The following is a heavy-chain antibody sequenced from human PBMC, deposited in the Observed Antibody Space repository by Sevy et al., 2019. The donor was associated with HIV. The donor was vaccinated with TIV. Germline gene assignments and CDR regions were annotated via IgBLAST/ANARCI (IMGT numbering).Heavy chain of an antibody. CDR3: ARDQYYDILTGLYAVDV. V-gene: IGHV4-61*01. D-gene: IGHD3-9*01. Sequence: SETLSLTCSVSGASVSSANDYWSWIRQPPGKGLEWIGYVFYFGNTNYNPSLKSRATISLDTSKKQFSLKLTSVTAADTAIYYCARDQYYDILTGLYAVDVWGQGTTVTVSS. CDR2: VFYFGNT. CDR1: GASVSSANDY. J-gene: IGHJ6*02.